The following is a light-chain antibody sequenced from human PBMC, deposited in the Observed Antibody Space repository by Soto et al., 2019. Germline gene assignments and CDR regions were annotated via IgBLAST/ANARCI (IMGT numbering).Light chain of an antibody. Sequence: EIVLTQSPGTLSLSPGERATLSCRSSQSVSSSYLAWYQQKPGHAPRLLIYDVSSRATGIPDRFSGSGSGTYFTLTISRLDAEDFAVYYCQQYGSSPTFGQGTKVEIK. CDR2: DVS. CDR1: QSVSSSY. V-gene: IGKV3-20*01. J-gene: IGKJ1*01. CDR3: QQYGSSPT.